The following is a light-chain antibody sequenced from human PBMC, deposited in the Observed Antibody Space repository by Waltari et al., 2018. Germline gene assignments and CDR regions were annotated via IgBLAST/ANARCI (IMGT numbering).Light chain of an antibody. J-gene: IGLJ3*02. CDR2: EVH. CDR3: SSYAGKNNVV. Sequence: QSALTQPPSASGSPGQSVTISCTGTSSDVGSYNYVSWYQQHTGKAPKLMLYEVHTRPAGVPGRCSGSKSGNAAALTVSGLQAEDDADYFCSSYAGKNNVVFGGGTKLTVL. CDR1: SSDVGSYNY. V-gene: IGLV2-8*01.